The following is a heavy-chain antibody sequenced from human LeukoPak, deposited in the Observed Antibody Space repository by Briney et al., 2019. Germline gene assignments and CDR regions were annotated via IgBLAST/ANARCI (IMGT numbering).Heavy chain of an antibody. D-gene: IGHD6-13*01. CDR3: ASSSWYEAYYYYGMDV. Sequence: GASVKVSCKASGYTFTGYYMHWVRQAPGQGLEWMGWINPNSGGTNYAQKFQGRVTMTRDTSISTAYMELSRLRSDDTAVYHCASSSWYEAYYYYGMDVWGQGTTVTVSS. V-gene: IGHV1-2*02. J-gene: IGHJ6*02. CDR2: INPNSGGT. CDR1: GYTFTGYY.